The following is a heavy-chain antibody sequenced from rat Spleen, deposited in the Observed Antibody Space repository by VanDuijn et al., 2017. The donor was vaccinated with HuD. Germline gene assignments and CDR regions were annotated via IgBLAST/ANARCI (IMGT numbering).Heavy chain of an antibody. Sequence: QVQLKESGPGLVQPSQTLSLTCTVSGLSLTSYNVHWVRQPTGKGLEWMGVIWTGGSTDYNSALKSRLSISRDTSKNQIFLKRNSLQTDDTAIYYCTRSPYNNYVMDAWGQGASVTVSS. J-gene: IGHJ4*01. V-gene: IGHV2-30*01. D-gene: IGHD1-10*01. CDR2: IWTGGST. CDR3: TRSPYNNYVMDA. CDR1: GLSLTSYN.